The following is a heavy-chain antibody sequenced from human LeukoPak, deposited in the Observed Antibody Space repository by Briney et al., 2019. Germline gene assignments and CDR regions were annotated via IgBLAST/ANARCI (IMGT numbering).Heavy chain of an antibody. V-gene: IGHV3-7*04. CDR2: IKQDGSDR. D-gene: IGHD6-19*01. CDR3: ARDESSAWYYY. J-gene: IGHJ4*02. CDR1: GFTFSSFW. Sequence: GGSLRLSCAASGFTFSSFWMTWVRQAPGKGLEWVANIKQDGSDRYYVDSVKGRFTISRDNAKNSLYLQMNTLRVEGTAVYYCARDESSAWYYYWGQGALVTVSS.